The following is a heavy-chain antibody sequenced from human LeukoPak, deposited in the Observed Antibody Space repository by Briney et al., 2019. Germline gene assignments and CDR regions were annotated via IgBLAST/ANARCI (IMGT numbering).Heavy chain of an antibody. J-gene: IGHJ4*02. CDR3: ASRHDGSGSYGFDS. CDR2: ISAYNGNT. V-gene: IGHV1-18*01. CDR1: GYTFTSYG. Sequence: ASVKVSCKASGYTFTSYGISWVRQAPGQGLEWMGWISAYNGNTNYAQKLQGRVTMTTDTSTSTAYMELRSLRSDDTAVYYCASRHDGSGSYGFDSWGQGTLVTVSP. D-gene: IGHD3-10*01.